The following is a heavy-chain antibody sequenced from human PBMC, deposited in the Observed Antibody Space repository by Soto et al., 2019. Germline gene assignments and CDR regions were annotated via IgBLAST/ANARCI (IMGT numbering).Heavy chain of an antibody. CDR1: GFTFSSYE. D-gene: IGHD3-3*01. CDR2: ISSSGSTI. V-gene: IGHV3-48*03. J-gene: IGHJ4*02. CDR3: ARGYYDFWSGYYAPFDY. Sequence: EVQLVESGGGLVQPGGSLRLSCAASGFTFSSYEMNWVRQAPGKGLEWVSYISSSGSTIYYADSVKGRFTISRDNAKNSLYLQMNSLRAEDTAVYYCARGYYDFWSGYYAPFDYWGQGTLVTVSS.